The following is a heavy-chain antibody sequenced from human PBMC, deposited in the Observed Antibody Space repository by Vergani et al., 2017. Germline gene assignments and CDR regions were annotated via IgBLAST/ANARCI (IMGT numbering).Heavy chain of an antibody. CDR3: ASFPPPGEHPAFDS. CDR2: ISWNSGSI. Sequence: EVQLVESGGGLVQPGRSLRLSCAASGFTFDDYAMHWVRQAPGKGLEWVSGISWNSGSINYADSVKGRFTISRDNAKNTLYLQMNSLRAEDTAVYYCASFPPPGEHPAFDSWGQGTMVTVSS. CDR1: GFTFDDYA. D-gene: IGHD4-17*01. J-gene: IGHJ3*02. V-gene: IGHV3-9*01.